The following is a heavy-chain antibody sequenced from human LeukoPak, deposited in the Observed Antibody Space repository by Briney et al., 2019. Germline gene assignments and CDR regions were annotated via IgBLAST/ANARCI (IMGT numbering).Heavy chain of an antibody. CDR3: ARANIVVVPAATGAYYYGMDV. V-gene: IGHV1-69*02. Sequence: ASVKVSCKASGGTFSSYTISWVRQAPGQGLEWMGRIIPILGIANYAQKFQGRVTITADKSTSTAYMELSSLRSEDTAVYCCARANIVVVPAATGAYYYGMDVWGQGTTVTVSS. D-gene: IGHD2-2*01. CDR1: GGTFSSYT. J-gene: IGHJ6*02. CDR2: IIPILGIA.